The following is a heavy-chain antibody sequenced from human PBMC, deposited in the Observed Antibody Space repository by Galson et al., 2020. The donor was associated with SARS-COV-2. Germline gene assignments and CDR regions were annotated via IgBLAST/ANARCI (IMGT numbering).Heavy chain of an antibody. CDR2: INHSGST. D-gene: IGHD3-22*01. CDR3: ARRRRRAVVVSDAFDI. CDR1: GGSFSGYY. J-gene: IGHJ3*02. Sequence: SETLSLTCAVYGGSFSGYYWSWIRQPPGKGLEWIGEINHSGSTNYNPSLKSRVTISVDTSKNQFSLKLSSVTAADTAVYYCARRRRRAVVVSDAFDIWGQGTMVTVSS. V-gene: IGHV4-34*01.